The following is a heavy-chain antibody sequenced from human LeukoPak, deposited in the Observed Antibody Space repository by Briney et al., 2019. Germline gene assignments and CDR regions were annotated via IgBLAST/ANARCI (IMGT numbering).Heavy chain of an antibody. CDR2: IISIFGTA. J-gene: IGHJ4*02. V-gene: IGHV1-69*13. CDR3: ASRLYCSNTRCRNFPFAY. CDR1: GGTFSSYA. D-gene: IGHD2-2*01. Sequence: SVKVSCKASGGTFSSYAINWVRQAPGQGLEWMGGIISIFGTANYAQKFQDRVTITADESTSTAYMELSSLRSEDTAIYYCASRLYCSNTRCRNFPFAYWGQGTLVTVSS.